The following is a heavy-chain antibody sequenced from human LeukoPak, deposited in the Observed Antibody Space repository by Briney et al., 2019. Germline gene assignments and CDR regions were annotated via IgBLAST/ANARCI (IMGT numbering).Heavy chain of an antibody. V-gene: IGHV4-61*08. CDR3: ARGGYGGYFY. Sequence: SETLSLTCTVSGGSVSSGDYYWSWIRQPPGKGLEWIGYIYYSGSTNYNPSLKSRVTISVDTSKNQFSLKLSSVTAADTAVYYCARGGYGGYFYWGQGTLVTVSS. CDR1: GGSVSSGDYY. J-gene: IGHJ4*02. D-gene: IGHD4-17*01. CDR2: IYYSGST.